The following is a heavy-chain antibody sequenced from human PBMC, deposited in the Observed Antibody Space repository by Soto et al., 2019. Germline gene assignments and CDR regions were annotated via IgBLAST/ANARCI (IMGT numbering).Heavy chain of an antibody. CDR3: AASTGVRGVTPFDY. Sequence: GGSLRLSCAASGFTFSSYSMNWVRQAPGKGLEWVSYISSSSSTIYYADSVKGRFTISRDNAKNSLYLQMNSLRDEDTAVYYCAASTGVRGVTPFDYWGQGTLVTVSS. J-gene: IGHJ4*02. V-gene: IGHV3-48*02. CDR1: GFTFSSYS. CDR2: ISSSSSTI. D-gene: IGHD3-10*01.